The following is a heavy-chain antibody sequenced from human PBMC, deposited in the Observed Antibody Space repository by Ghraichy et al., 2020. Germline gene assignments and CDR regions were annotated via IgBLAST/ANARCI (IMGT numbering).Heavy chain of an antibody. V-gene: IGHV1-2*02. J-gene: IGHJ6*02. CDR3: ASKGGYSGSYPLYYYYGMDV. CDR2: INPNSGGT. D-gene: IGHD1-26*01. Sequence: ASVKVSCKASGYTFTGYYMHWVRQAPGQGLEWMGWINPNSGGTNYAQKFQGRVTMTRDTSISTAYMELSRLRSDDTAVYYCASKGGYSGSYPLYYYYGMDVWGQGTTVTVSS. CDR1: GYTFTGYY.